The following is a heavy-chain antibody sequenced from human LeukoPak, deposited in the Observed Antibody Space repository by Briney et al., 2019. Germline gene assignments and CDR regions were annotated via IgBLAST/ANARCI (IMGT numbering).Heavy chain of an antibody. V-gene: IGHV3-48*02. CDR2: ISSSGSTM. Sequence: GGSLRLSCAASGFTFSSYSMNWVRQAPGKGLEWVSYISSSGSTMYNADSVKGRFTISRDSAKNSVYLQMHSLSDEDTAVYYCARGQRAFDIWGQGTMVTVSS. J-gene: IGHJ3*02. CDR3: ARGQRAFDI. CDR1: GFTFSSYS.